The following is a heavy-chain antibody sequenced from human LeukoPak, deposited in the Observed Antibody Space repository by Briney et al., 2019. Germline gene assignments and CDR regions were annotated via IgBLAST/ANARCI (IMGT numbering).Heavy chain of an antibody. J-gene: IGHJ5*02. CDR2: IYYSGST. D-gene: IGHD3-10*01. Sequence: PSETLSLTCTVSGGSISSYYWSWIRQPPGKGLEWIGYIYYSGSTNYNPSLKGRVTISVDTSKNQFSLKLSSVTAADTAVYYCARDAFYYGSGRRPYNWFDPWGQGTLVTVSS. CDR1: GGSISSYY. CDR3: ARDAFYYGSGRRPYNWFDP. V-gene: IGHV4-59*01.